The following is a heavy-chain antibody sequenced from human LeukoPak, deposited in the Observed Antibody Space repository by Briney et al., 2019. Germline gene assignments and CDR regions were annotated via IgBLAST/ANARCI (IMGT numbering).Heavy chain of an antibody. CDR2: ISSSGSTI. CDR1: GFTFSSYE. D-gene: IGHD6-19*01. J-gene: IGHJ4*02. V-gene: IGHV3-48*03. CDR3: AREGLATLIAVPEGFDY. Sequence: GGSLRLSCAASGFTFSSYEMNWVRQAPGKGLEWVSYISSSGSTIYYADSVKGRFTISRDNAKNSLYLQMNGLRAEDTAVYYCAREGLATLIAVPEGFDYWGQGTLVTVSS.